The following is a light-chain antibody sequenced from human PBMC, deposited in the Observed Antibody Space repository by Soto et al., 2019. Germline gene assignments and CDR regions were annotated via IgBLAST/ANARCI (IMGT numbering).Light chain of an antibody. CDR3: QQSYSTPRT. Sequence: DIQMTHSPSTLSASVGDRVTITFRASQSVSNWLAWYQQKRGKAPELLIYDSSSLKSGVPSRFSGSGSGTEFTLTISSLQPEDFATYYCQQSYSTPRTFGQGTKVDTK. CDR1: QSVSNW. CDR2: DSS. J-gene: IGKJ1*01. V-gene: IGKV1-5*01.